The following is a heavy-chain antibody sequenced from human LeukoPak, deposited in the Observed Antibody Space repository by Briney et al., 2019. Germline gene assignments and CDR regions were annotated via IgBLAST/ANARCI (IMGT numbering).Heavy chain of an antibody. CDR1: GFTFDDYA. Sequence: GGSLRLSCAASGFTFDDYAMHWVRQAPGKGLGWVSGISWNSGSIGYADSVKGRFTISRDNAKNSLYLQMNSLRAEDTALYYCAKGGDYGGNSYYFDYWGQGTLVTVSS. CDR2: ISWNSGSI. CDR3: AKGGDYGGNSYYFDY. D-gene: IGHD4-23*01. J-gene: IGHJ4*02. V-gene: IGHV3-9*01.